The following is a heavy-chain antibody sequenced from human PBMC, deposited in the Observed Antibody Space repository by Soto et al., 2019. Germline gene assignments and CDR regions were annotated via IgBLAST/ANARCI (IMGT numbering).Heavy chain of an antibody. V-gene: IGHV1-8*01. D-gene: IGHD3-22*01. CDR1: GYTFTSYD. CDR2: MNPNSGNT. Sequence: ASVKVSCKASGYTFTSYDINWVRQATGQGLEWMGWMNPNSGNTGYAQKFQGRVTMTRNTSISTAYMELSSLRSEDTAVYYCAXGPNYYDSSGYSDAFDIWGQGTMVTVSS. J-gene: IGHJ3*02. CDR3: AXGPNYYDSSGYSDAFDI.